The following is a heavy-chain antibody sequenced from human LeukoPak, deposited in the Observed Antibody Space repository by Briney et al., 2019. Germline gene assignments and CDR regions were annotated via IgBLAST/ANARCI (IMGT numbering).Heavy chain of an antibody. J-gene: IGHJ4*02. CDR2: INWNGGST. CDR1: GFTFDDYA. Sequence: GGSLRLSCAASGFTFDDYAMNWVRQAPGKGLEWVSGINWNGGSTYYRDSVKGRFNISRDNAKTSLYLQMNSLRAEDTALYYCARVKGSGYRNSIDYWGQGTLVTVSS. V-gene: IGHV3-20*04. CDR3: ARVKGSGYRNSIDY. D-gene: IGHD3-3*01.